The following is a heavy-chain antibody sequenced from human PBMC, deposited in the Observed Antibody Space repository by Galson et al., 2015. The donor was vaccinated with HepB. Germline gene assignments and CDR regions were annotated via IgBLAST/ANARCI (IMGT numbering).Heavy chain of an antibody. CDR2: IKSKTEGGTT. V-gene: IGHV3-15*01. CDR3: TTALSGSYDY. Sequence: SLRLSCAASGFTFTNAWMSWVRQAPGKGLEWVGRIKSKTEGGTTDYAAPVKGRFTISRDDSKNTLYLQMNSLKTEDTAVYYCTTALSGSYDYWGQGTLVTVSS. CDR1: GFTFTNAW. D-gene: IGHD1-26*01. J-gene: IGHJ4*02.